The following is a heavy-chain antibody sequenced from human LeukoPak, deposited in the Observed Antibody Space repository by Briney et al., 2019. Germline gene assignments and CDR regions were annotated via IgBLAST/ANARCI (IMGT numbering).Heavy chain of an antibody. Sequence: SETLSLTCTVSGGSISSSSHYWAWIRQPPGKGLEWIASISYSVTTYYNPSLKSRVTISVDTSKNQFSLKLSSVTAADTAVYYCAGGRVWLAFDSWGQGTLLTVSS. CDR3: AGGRVWLAFDS. J-gene: IGHJ4*02. CDR1: GGSISSSSHY. CDR2: ISYSVTT. D-gene: IGHD5-18*01. V-gene: IGHV4-39*07.